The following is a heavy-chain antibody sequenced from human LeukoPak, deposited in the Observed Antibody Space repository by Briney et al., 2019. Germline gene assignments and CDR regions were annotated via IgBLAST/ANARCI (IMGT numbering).Heavy chain of an antibody. J-gene: IGHJ4*02. CDR2: INHSGST. CDR1: GGSFSGYY. D-gene: IGHD2-15*01. Sequence: SETLSLTCAVYGGSFSGYYWSWIRQPPGKGLEWMGEINHSGSTNYIPSLKSRVTISVDTSKNQFSLKLSSVTAADTAVYYCARTGHCSGGSCYSSDYWGQGTLVTVSS. CDR3: ARTGHCSGGSCYSSDY. V-gene: IGHV4-34*01.